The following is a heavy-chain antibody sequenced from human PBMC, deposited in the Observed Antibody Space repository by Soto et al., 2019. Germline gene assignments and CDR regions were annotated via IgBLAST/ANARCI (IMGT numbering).Heavy chain of an antibody. J-gene: IGHJ6*02. CDR3: ARDHYSTYWNYYYGMDV. CDR1: GGTFSSYA. CDR2: IIPIFGTA. D-gene: IGHD4-4*01. V-gene: IGHV1-69*12. Sequence: QVQLVQSGAEVKKPGSSVKVSCKASGGTFSSYAISWVRQAPGQGLEWMGGIIPIFGTANYAQKFQGRVTITADESTGTAYMELSSLRSEDTAVYYCARDHYSTYWNYYYGMDVWGQGTTVTVSS.